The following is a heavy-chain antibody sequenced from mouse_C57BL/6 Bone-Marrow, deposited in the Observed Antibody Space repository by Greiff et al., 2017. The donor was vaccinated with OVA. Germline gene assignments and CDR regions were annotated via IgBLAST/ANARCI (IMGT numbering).Heavy chain of an antibody. CDR2: ISDGGSYT. CDR1: GFTFSSYA. D-gene: IGHD2-4*01. V-gene: IGHV5-4*03. CDR3: ARIYYDAY. Sequence: DVKLQESGGGLVKPGGSLKLSCAASGFTFSSYAMSWVRQTPEKRLEWVATISDGGSYTYYPDNVKGRFTISRDNAKNNLYLQMSHLKSEDTAMYYCARIYYDAYWGQGTLVTVSA. J-gene: IGHJ3*01.